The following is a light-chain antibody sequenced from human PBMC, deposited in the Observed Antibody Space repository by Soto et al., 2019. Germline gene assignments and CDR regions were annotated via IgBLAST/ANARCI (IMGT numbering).Light chain of an antibody. V-gene: IGLV2-11*01. CDR2: DVS. Sequence: QSVLTQPRSVSGSPGQSVTISCTGTSSDVGGYNYVSWYQQHPGKAPKLMIYDVSKRPSGVPDRFSGSKSGNTASLTISGLQAEDVADYYCCSYAGSYTVVFGGGTKLTVL. CDR3: CSYAGSYTVV. J-gene: IGLJ2*01. CDR1: SSDVGGYNY.